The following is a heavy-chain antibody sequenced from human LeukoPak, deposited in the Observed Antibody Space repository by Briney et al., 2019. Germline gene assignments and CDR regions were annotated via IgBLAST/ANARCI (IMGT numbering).Heavy chain of an antibody. Sequence: HPGRSLRLSCAASGFTFGSYAMHWVRQAPGKGLEWVAVISYDGSNKYYADSVKGRFTISRDNSKNTLYLQMNSLRAEDTAVYYCARSSGYYDILTGYPDYYYGMDVWGQGTTVTVSS. CDR1: GFTFGSYA. CDR2: ISYDGSNK. CDR3: ARSSGYYDILTGYPDYYYGMDV. J-gene: IGHJ6*02. D-gene: IGHD3-9*01. V-gene: IGHV3-30*04.